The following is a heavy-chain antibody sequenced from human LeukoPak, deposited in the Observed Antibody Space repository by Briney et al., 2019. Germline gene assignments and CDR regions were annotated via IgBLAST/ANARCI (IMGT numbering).Heavy chain of an antibody. J-gene: IGHJ5*02. CDR1: GYTFTSYD. D-gene: IGHD5-12*01. V-gene: IGHV1-8*01. CDR2: MNPNSGNT. CDR3: ARGHWAVATRGGNWFDP. Sequence: GASVEVSCKASGYTFTSYDINWVRQATGQGLEWMGWMNPNSGNTGYAQKFQGRVTMTRNTSISTAYMELSSLRSEDTAVYYCARGHWAVATRGGNWFDPWGQGTLVTVSS.